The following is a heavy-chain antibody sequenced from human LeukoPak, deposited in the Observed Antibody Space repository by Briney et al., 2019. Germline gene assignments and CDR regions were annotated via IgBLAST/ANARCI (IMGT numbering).Heavy chain of an antibody. D-gene: IGHD3-9*01. CDR3: ARDRDYDILTGLFDY. J-gene: IGHJ4*02. CDR2: INPNSGGT. Sequence: AASVKVSCKASGYTFTGYYMHWVRQAPGQGLEWMGWINPNSGGTNYAQKFQGRVTMTRDTSISTAYMELSRLRSDDTAVYYCARDRDYDILTGLFDYWGQGTLVTVSS. V-gene: IGHV1-2*02. CDR1: GYTFTGYY.